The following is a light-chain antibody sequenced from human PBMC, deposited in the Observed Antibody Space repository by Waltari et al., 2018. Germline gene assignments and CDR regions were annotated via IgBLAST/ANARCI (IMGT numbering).Light chain of an antibody. CDR1: SSDVGAYKH. V-gene: IGLV2-14*01. CDR2: DVS. Sequence: QSALTQPASVSGSPGQSITISCSGTSSDVGAYKHVSWFQQHPGKVPRLLISDVSERPYGVSDRLSGSKSGNTASLTISNLQAEDEADYYCNAYTRSASFVFGGGTKLTVL. CDR3: NAYTRSASFV. J-gene: IGLJ2*01.